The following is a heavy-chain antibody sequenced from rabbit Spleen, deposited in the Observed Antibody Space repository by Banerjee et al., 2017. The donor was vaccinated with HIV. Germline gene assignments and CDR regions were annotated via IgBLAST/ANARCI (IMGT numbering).Heavy chain of an antibody. CDR3: ARDTSSSFSSYGMDL. CDR1: GFSLTSSTY. CDR2: IDAGSSGFT. Sequence: QSLEESGGDLVKPGASLTLTRTASGFSLTSSTYMCWVRQAPGKGLEWIACIDAGSSGFTYHASWAKGRFTISKTSSTTVTLRMTGLTAADTATYFCARDTSSSFSSYGMDLWGPGTLVTVS. D-gene: IGHD1-1*01. J-gene: IGHJ6*01. V-gene: IGHV1S40*01.